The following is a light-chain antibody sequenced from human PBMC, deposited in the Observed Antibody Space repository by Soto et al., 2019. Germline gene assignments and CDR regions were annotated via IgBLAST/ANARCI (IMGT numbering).Light chain of an antibody. CDR1: SSDIGAYNY. Sequence: QSALTQPASVSGSPGQSITISCIRTSSDIGAYNYVSWYQQHPGKVPKLMIYEVTNRPSGLSNRFSGSKSGNTASLTISGLQTEDEADYFCSSYTSTSTLYVFGTGTKLTVL. V-gene: IGLV2-14*01. CDR2: EVT. J-gene: IGLJ1*01. CDR3: SSYTSTSTLYV.